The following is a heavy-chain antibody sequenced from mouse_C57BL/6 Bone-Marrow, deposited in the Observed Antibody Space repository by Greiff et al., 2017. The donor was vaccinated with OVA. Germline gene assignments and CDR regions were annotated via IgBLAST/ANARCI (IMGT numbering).Heavy chain of an antibody. V-gene: IGHV1-76*01. Sequence: QVQLQQSEAELVRPGASVKLSCKASGYTFTDYYINWVKQRPGQGLEWIARIYPGSGNTYYNEKFKGKATLTAEKSSSTAYMQLSSLTSDDSAVYFCARYGGFHYYGRNYFDYWGQGTTLTVSS. CDR2: IYPGSGNT. CDR1: GYTFTDYY. D-gene: IGHD1-1*01. J-gene: IGHJ2*01. CDR3: ARYGGFHYYGRNYFDY.